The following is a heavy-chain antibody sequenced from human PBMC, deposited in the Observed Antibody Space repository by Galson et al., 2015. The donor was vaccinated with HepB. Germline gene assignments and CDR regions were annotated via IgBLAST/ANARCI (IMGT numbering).Heavy chain of an antibody. Sequence: SLRLSCAASGFTFSDYYMSWIRQAPGKGLEWVSYISSSGSTIYYADSVKGRFAISRDNAKNSLYLQMNSLRAEDTAVYYCARIIAAQDYYGMDVWGQGTTVTVSS. CDR2: ISSSGSTI. CDR1: GFTFSDYY. CDR3: ARIIAAQDYYGMDV. J-gene: IGHJ6*02. D-gene: IGHD6-6*01. V-gene: IGHV3-11*01.